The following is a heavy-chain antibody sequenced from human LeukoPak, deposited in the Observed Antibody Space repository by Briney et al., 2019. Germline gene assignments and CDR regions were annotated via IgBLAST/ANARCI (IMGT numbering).Heavy chain of an antibody. Sequence: PGGSLRLSCAVSGFTFSDYAMHWVRQAPGKGLEWVASIQSNGNEKYSSDSLKGRFTISRDNSKNTLFLQMNTGRPEDTAVFYCARGVTSWPQGPYHFDYWGQGILITVSS. CDR1: GFTFSDYA. J-gene: IGHJ4*02. D-gene: IGHD2-2*01. V-gene: IGHV3-30*02. CDR2: IQSNGNEK. CDR3: ARGVTSWPQGPYHFDY.